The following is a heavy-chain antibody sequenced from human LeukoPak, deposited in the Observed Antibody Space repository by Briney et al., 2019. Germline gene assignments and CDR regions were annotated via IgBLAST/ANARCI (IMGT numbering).Heavy chain of an antibody. CDR3: ARYCSGGSCYPGYWFDP. V-gene: IGHV3-11*01. J-gene: IGHJ5*02. Sequence: TPGGSLRLSCAASGFTFSDYYMSWIRQAPGKGLEWVSYISSSGSTIYYADSVKGRFTISRDNAKNSLYLQMNSLRAEDTAVYYCARYCSGGSCYPGYWFDPWGQGTLVTVSS. D-gene: IGHD2-15*01. CDR2: ISSSGSTI. CDR1: GFTFSDYY.